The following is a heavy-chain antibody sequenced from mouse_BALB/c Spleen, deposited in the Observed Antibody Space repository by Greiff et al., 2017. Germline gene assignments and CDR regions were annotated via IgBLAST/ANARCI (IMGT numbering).Heavy chain of an antibody. CDR2: ISSGSSTI. V-gene: IGHV5-17*02. Sequence: EVQGVESGGGLVQPGGSRKLSCAASGFTFSSFGMHWVRQAPEKGLEWVAYISSGSSTIYYADTVKGRFTISRDNPKNTLFLQMTSLRSEDTAMYYCARAVNTGTDYYAMDYWGQGTSVTVSS. J-gene: IGHJ4*01. CDR3: ARAVNTGTDYYAMDY. D-gene: IGHD4-1*01. CDR1: GFTFSSFG.